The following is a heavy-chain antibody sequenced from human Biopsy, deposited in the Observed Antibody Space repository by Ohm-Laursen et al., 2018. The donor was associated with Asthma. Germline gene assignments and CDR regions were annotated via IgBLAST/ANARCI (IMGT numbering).Heavy chain of an antibody. CDR2: IWYDGSNK. Sequence: SLRLSCAPSGFTFSRYGMHWVRQAPGKGLEWVAVIWYDGSNKYYADAVKGRFTISRDNSKNTLYLQMNSLRAEDTAVYYFARDMGDFWRNNWFDPWGQGTLVTVSS. CDR1: GFTFSRYG. CDR3: ARDMGDFWRNNWFDP. V-gene: IGHV3-33*01. D-gene: IGHD3-3*01. J-gene: IGHJ5*02.